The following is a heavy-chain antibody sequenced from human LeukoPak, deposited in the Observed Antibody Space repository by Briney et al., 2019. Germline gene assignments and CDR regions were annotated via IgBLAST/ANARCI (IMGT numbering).Heavy chain of an antibody. J-gene: IGHJ4*02. D-gene: IGHD2-2*01. V-gene: IGHV1-2*02. CDR2: INPNSGGT. Sequence: ASVKVSFKASGYTFTGFYMHWVRQAPGQGLEWMGWINPNSGGTGYAQNFQGRVTMTRDTSITTAYMELSGLRSDDAAVYYCARGSGFAGSGCSSATCYPFGYWGQGTLVTVSS. CDR1: GYTFTGFY. CDR3: ARGSGFAGSGCSSATCYPFGY.